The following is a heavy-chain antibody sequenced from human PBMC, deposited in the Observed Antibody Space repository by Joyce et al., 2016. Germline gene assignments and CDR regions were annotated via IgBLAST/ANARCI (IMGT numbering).Heavy chain of an antibody. J-gene: IGHJ4*02. Sequence: QVQLVESGGGVVQPRRSLRLSCTASGFPFTSYAMHWVRQTPGKGLEWGAVISSDGNNKFYRDSVKGRFIISRDDSKSMVYLHLTSLRSDDTAVYFCAREYLRGNYKGSPAYWGQGTLVTVSS. V-gene: IGHV3-30-3*01. D-gene: IGHD1-7*01. CDR2: ISSDGNNK. CDR3: AREYLRGNYKGSPAY. CDR1: GFPFTSYA.